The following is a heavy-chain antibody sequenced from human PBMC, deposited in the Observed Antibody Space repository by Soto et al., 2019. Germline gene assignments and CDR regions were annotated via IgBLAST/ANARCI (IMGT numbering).Heavy chain of an antibody. V-gene: IGHV1-69*13. Sequence: SVQVSCKRSGGTYGSCAINRLLEASCKRLLCRXLFLLLFGTANYAQKFQGRVTITADESTSTAYMELSSLRSEDTAVYYCARAREGCTNGVCYGDRAYYYYYGMDVWGQGTTVTVSS. D-gene: IGHD2-8*01. J-gene: IGHJ6*02. CDR1: GGTYGSCA. CDR3: ARAREGCTNGVCYGDRAYYYYYGMDV. CDR2: FLLLFGTA.